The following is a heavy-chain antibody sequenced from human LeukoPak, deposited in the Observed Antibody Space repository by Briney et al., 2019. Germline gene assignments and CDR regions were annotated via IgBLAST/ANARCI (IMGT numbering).Heavy chain of an antibody. J-gene: IGHJ3*01. CDR3: ARDRSGYANDAFDF. CDR1: GFTFSSYA. V-gene: IGHV3-30-3*01. D-gene: IGHD3-3*01. Sequence: GGSLRLSCAASGFTFSSYAMSWVRQAPGKGLEWVAVLSYGGTNKYYADSVKGRFTISRDNSKNTMFLQMNSLRAEDTAVYHCARDRSGYANDAFDFWGQGTMVTVSS. CDR2: LSYGGTNK.